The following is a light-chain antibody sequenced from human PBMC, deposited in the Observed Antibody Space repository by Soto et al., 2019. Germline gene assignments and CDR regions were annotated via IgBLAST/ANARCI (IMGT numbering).Light chain of an antibody. CDR2: EDS. CDR1: HSDVGSYNL. CDR3: CSYAGSFSVI. V-gene: IGLV2-23*01. J-gene: IGLJ2*01. Sequence: QSALTQPASGSGSPGQSITISCTGTHSDVGSYNLVSWYQQHPGKAPKLIIYEDSKRPSGVSNRFSGSKSGYTASLTISGLEAEYEADYYCCSYAGSFSVIFGGGTKLTVL.